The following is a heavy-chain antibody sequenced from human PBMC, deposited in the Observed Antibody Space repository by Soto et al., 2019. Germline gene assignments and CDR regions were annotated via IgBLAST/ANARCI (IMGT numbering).Heavy chain of an antibody. CDR3: AKDPGYYTGIIWDY. CDR1: GFTFSSYA. J-gene: IGHJ4*02. Sequence: EVQLLESGGGLVQPGGSLRLSCAASGFTFSSYAMSWVRQAPGKGLEWVSAISGSGGSTYYADSVKGRFTISRDNSKNTLYLQTNSLRAEDTAVYYCAKDPGYYTGIIWDYWGQGTLVTVSS. CDR2: ISGSGGST. D-gene: IGHD3-3*01. V-gene: IGHV3-23*01.